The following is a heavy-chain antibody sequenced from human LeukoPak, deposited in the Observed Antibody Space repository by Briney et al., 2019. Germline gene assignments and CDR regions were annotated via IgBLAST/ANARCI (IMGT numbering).Heavy chain of an antibody. V-gene: IGHV1-69*01. CDR3: ARGPNYDFWSGYYMAYYYYGMDV. J-gene: IGHJ6*02. D-gene: IGHD3-3*01. Sequence: ASVKVSCKDSGGTFSIYAISWVREAPGQGLECMGGIIPMFGTANYAQKFQGRVTITADESTSTAYMELSSLRSEDTAVYYCARGPNYDFWSGYYMAYYYYGMDVWGQGTTVTVSS. CDR2: IIPMFGTA. CDR1: GGTFSIYA.